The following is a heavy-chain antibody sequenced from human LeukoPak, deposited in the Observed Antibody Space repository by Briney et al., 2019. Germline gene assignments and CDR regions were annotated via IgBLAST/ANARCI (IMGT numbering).Heavy chain of an antibody. V-gene: IGHV3-48*01. D-gene: IGHD2-2*01. CDR2: TSSSSSTI. CDR1: GFTFSSYS. CDR3: ARDRDGQLPDLAFDI. J-gene: IGHJ3*02. Sequence: GGSLRLSCAASGFTFSSYSMNWVRQAPGKGLEWVSYTSSSSSTIYYADSAKGRFTISRGNAKNSLYLQMNSLRAEDTAVYYCARDRDGQLPDLAFDIWGQGTMVTVSS.